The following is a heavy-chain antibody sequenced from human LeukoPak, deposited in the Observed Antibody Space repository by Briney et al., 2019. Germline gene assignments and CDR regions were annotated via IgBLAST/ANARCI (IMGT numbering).Heavy chain of an antibody. J-gene: IGHJ4*02. D-gene: IGHD6-13*01. V-gene: IGHV3-48*01. CDR3: ARDLVAAAGTTFDY. CDR1: GFTFSRSS. CDR2: TSSSSSII. Sequence: PGGPLRLXCAASGFTFSRSSMNWVRQAPGKALEWVSYTSSSSSIIYYADSVRGRFTISRDNAKYSLYLQMNSLRAEDTAAYYCARDLVAAAGTTFDYWGQGTLVTVSS.